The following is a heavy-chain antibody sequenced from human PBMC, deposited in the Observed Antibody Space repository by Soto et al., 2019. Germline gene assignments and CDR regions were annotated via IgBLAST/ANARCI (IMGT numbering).Heavy chain of an antibody. D-gene: IGHD2-2*01. CDR1: GGTFSSYA. Sequence: QVQLVQSGAEVQKPGSSVKVSCKASGGTFSSYAISWVRQAPGQGLEWMGGISPISGTANYAQKFQGRVTITADESTNTAYMELSSLRSEDTAVYYCARSQGSSTSLEIYYYYYYGMDVWGQGTTVTVSS. CDR2: ISPISGTA. CDR3: ARSQGSSTSLEIYYYYYYGMDV. V-gene: IGHV1-69*01. J-gene: IGHJ6*02.